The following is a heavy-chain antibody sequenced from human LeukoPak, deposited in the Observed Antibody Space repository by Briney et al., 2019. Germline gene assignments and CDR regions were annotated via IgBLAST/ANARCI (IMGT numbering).Heavy chain of an antibody. CDR2: IRYDGSKK. J-gene: IGHJ4*02. CDR3: AKEDY. V-gene: IGHV3-30*02. CDR1: GSTFSSYG. Sequence: PGGSLRLSCAASGSTFSSYGMHWVRQAPGKGLEWVAFIRYDGSKKYYADSVKGRFTISRDNSKNTLYLQMNSMRAEDTAVYYCAKEDYWGQGTLVTVSS.